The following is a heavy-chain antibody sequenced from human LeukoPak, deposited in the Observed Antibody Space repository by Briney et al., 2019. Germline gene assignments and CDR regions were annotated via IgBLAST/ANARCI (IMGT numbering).Heavy chain of an antibody. CDR3: ARPGYYRFDY. J-gene: IGHJ4*02. CDR2: INSDGTTI. D-gene: IGHD2/OR15-2a*01. Sequence: TGGSLRLSCAASGFTFSTSWMHWVRQAPGKGLVWVSRINSDGTTIDYADSVKGRFTISRDNAKNTLYLQMNSLRDENTAVYYCARPGYYRFDYWGQGTLVTVSS. V-gene: IGHV3-74*01. CDR1: GFTFSTSW.